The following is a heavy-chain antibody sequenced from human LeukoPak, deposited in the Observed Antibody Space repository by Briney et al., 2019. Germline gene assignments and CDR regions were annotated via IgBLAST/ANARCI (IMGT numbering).Heavy chain of an antibody. CDR1: GGSISSSNW. Sequence: SETLYHTCAVSGGSISSSNWWSWVRQPPGKGLEWIGEIYHSGSTNYNPSLKSRVTISVDKSKNQFSLKLSSVTAADTAVYYCAPRGGDGGAFVRWVEGRMVAVSS. V-gene: IGHV4-4*02. CDR2: IYHSGST. CDR3: APRGGDGGAFVR. D-gene: IGHD2-21*02. J-gene: IGHJ3*02.